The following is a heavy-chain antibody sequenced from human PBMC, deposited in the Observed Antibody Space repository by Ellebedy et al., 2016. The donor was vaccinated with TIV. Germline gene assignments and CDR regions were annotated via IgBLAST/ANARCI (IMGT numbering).Heavy chain of an antibody. CDR1: GYTFTVYY. CDR3: AREWQWLAHFDY. V-gene: IGHV1-2*02. D-gene: IGHD6-19*01. J-gene: IGHJ4*02. Sequence: ASVKVSCKASGYTFTVYYMHWVRQAPGQGLEWMGWINPHSGGTNYAQKFQGRVTMTRDTSISTAYMELSRLRSDDTAVYYCAREWQWLAHFDYWGQGTLVTVSS. CDR2: INPHSGGT.